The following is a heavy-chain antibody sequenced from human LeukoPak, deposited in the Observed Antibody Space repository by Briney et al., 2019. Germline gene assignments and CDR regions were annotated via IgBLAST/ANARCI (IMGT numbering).Heavy chain of an antibody. CDR1: GYTFTSYG. CDR3: ARAPSPPPRSYDSSGSHFDY. CDR2: ISASNGNT. J-gene: IGHJ4*02. V-gene: IGHV1-18*01. Sequence: ASVKVSCKASGYTFTSYGISWVRLAPGKGLKWMGWISASNGNTNYAQKLQGRVTMTTDTSTSTAYMELRSLRSEDTAVYYCARAPSPPPRSYDSSGSHFDYWGQGTLVTVSS. D-gene: IGHD3-22*01.